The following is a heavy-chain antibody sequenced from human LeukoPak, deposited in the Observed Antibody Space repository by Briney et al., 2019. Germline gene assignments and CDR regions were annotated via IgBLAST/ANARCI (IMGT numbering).Heavy chain of an antibody. Sequence: SETLSLTCTVSGDSISGYYWSWIRQSPGKGLEGIGYIYYRGNTNYNPSLKSRVTISIDTSKNQFSLRLSSVTTADTAIYYCAKVGSDDHYMDVWGKGTTVTVSS. CDR1: GDSISGYY. J-gene: IGHJ6*03. CDR3: AKVGSDDHYMDV. CDR2: IYYRGNT. V-gene: IGHV4-59*01. D-gene: IGHD6-25*01.